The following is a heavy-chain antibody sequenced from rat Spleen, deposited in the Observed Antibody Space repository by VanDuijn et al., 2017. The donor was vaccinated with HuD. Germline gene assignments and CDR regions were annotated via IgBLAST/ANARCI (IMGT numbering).Heavy chain of an antibody. CDR1: GFTLSDYY. J-gene: IGHJ4*01. CDR3: ARPGITSYVMDA. CDR2: ITYEGSSS. Sequence: EVQLVESGGGLVQPGRSLKLSCAASGFTLSDYYMAWVRQAPEKGLEWVASITYEGSSSYYGDSGKGRFTISRDNAKSTLYLQMNSLRSEDTATYSCARPGITSYVMDAWGQGASVTVSS. D-gene: IGHD1-4*01. V-gene: IGHV5-22*01.